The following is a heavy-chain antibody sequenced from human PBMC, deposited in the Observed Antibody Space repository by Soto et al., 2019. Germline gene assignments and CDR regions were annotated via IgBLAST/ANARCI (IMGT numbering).Heavy chain of an antibody. CDR2: IKRKTDGETI. D-gene: IGHD3-16*01. Sequence: EVQLVESGGGLVKPGGSLRLSCAASGFTFSNAWMSWVRQAPGKGLEWVGRIKRKTDGETIDYAAPVKDRFIISRDDSKDTLFLQMNSLRTEDTAMYYCTTDYVLPPAAGDYWGQGTLVTVSS. CDR3: TTDYVLPPAAGDY. V-gene: IGHV3-15*01. CDR1: GFTFSNAW. J-gene: IGHJ4*02.